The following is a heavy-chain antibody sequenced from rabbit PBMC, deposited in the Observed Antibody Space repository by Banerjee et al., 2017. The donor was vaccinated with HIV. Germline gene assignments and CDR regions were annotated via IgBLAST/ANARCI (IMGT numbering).Heavy chain of an antibody. Sequence: QEQLAESGGGVVQPGGSLTITYTAYGISFSSPCSMCWVPPAPGKGLEWIGCLYTDSSGITYYASWAKGRFTISKTSSTTVTLQMTSLTAADTATYFCARDLAGVIGWNFNLWGQGTLVTVS. D-gene: IGHD4-1*01. CDR3: ARDLAGVIGWNFNL. V-gene: IGHV1S45*01. J-gene: IGHJ4*01. CDR2: LYTDSSGIT. CDR1: GISFSSPCS.